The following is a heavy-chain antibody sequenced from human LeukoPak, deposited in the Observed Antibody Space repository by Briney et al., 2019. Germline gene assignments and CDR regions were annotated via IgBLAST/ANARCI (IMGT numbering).Heavy chain of an antibody. D-gene: IGHD3-22*01. V-gene: IGHV4-31*03. Sequence: SQTLSLTCTVSGGSISSGGYYWNWIRQHPGKGLEWIGYIYYSGSTYYNPSLKSRVTISVDMTKNQFSLKLSSVTAADTAVHYCARGSLTYYDSSGYYYRAFDIWGKRGIVSVSS. CDR1: GGSISSGGYY. J-gene: IGHJ3*02. CDR2: IYYSGST. CDR3: ARGSLTYYDSSGYYYRAFDI.